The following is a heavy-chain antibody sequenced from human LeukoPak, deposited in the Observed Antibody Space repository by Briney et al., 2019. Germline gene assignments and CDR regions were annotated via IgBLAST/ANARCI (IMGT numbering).Heavy chain of an antibody. Sequence: SETLSLTCSVSGDSMISSSSYWAWIRQPPGKGLEWIGSTDYNGNSHYSPSLKSRVTISVDTSKNQFSLKLSSVTAADTAIYYCARSAWPTYNFDHWGQGTLVTVSS. CDR1: GDSMISSSSY. J-gene: IGHJ4*02. CDR3: ARSAWPTYNFDH. CDR2: TDYNGNS. V-gene: IGHV4-39*07. D-gene: IGHD5-24*01.